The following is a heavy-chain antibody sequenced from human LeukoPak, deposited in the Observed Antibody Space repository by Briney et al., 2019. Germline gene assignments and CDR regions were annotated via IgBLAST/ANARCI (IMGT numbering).Heavy chain of an antibody. CDR3: ARDVAAAASHVDY. Sequence: GGSLRLSCAASGFTFSSYEMNWVRQAPGKGLEWFSYIITRGNTVYYADSVKGRFTISTDNAKNSLYLQMNSLRAEDTAVYYCARDVAAAASHVDYWGQGTLVTVSS. D-gene: IGHD2-15*01. CDR2: IITRGNTV. V-gene: IGHV3-48*03. J-gene: IGHJ4*02. CDR1: GFTFSSYE.